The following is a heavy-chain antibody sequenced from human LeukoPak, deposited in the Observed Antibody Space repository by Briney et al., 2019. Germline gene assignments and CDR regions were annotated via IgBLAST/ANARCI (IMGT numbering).Heavy chain of an antibody. CDR1: GFTFSTYS. D-gene: IGHD6-13*01. CDR2: ISSSSSHI. J-gene: IGHJ4*02. Sequence: PGGSLRLSCAASGFTFSTYSMNWVRQAPGKGLEWVSSISSSSSHIYYADSVGGRFTISRDNSKNTLYLQMNSLRAEDTAVYYCARDGYGYSSIMLGGHFDYWGQGTLVTVSS. V-gene: IGHV3-21*01. CDR3: ARDGYGYSSIMLGGHFDY.